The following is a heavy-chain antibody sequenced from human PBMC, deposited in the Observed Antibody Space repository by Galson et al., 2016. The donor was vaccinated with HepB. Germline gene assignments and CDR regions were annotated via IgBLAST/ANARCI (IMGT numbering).Heavy chain of an antibody. CDR1: EYTFITYY. V-gene: IGHV1-46*01. D-gene: IGHD1-26*01. J-gene: IGHJ4*02. CDR3: ARESGAYYIHSDY. CDR2: INPSGGDA. Sequence: SVKVSCKASEYTFITYYMHWVRQAPGQGPEWTGIINPSGGDATYAQRFQGRLTLTRDSSTSTFYMELSSLSFEDTAVYYCARESGAYYIHSDYWGQGTLVTVSS.